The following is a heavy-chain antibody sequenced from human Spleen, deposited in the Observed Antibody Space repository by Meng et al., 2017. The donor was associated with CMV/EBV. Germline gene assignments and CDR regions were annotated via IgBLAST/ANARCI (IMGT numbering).Heavy chain of an antibody. V-gene: IGHV3-74*01. J-gene: IGHJ4*02. CDR1: GFTLSNYA. CDR2: ISSDGSGT. CDR3: ARDSSSLFDY. D-gene: IGHD6-6*01. Sequence: GESLKISCAASGFTLSNYALHWVRQVPGKGLVWVSRISSDGSGTGYVDSVKGRFTISRDNAKNTLYLQMNSLRAEDTAVYYCARDSSSLFDYWGQGTLVTVSS.